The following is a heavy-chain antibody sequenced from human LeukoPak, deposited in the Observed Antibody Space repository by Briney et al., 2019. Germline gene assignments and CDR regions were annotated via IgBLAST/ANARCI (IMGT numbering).Heavy chain of an antibody. D-gene: IGHD3-10*01. J-gene: IGHJ3*02. Sequence: GGSLRLSCAGSGFTFSSYGMHWVRQAPGKGLEWVAVIWADGAHEDYIDSVKGRFTISRDNSKNTLYLQMNSLRADDTAVYYCAINHYGSNSDIFDIWGQGTMVTVSS. CDR2: IWADGAHE. V-gene: IGHV3-33*01. CDR1: GFTFSSYG. CDR3: AINHYGSNSDIFDI.